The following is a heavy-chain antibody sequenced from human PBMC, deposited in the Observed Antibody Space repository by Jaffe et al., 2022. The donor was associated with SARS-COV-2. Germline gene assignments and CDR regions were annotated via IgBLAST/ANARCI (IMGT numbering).Heavy chain of an antibody. V-gene: IGHV3-30*18. CDR1: GFTFSSYG. J-gene: IGHJ4*02. CDR3: AKDRY. CDR2: ISYDGSNK. Sequence: QVQLVESGGGVVQPGRSLRLSCAASGFTFSSYGMHWVRQAPGKGLEWVAVISYDGSNKYYADSVKGRFTISRDNSKNTLYLQMNSLRAEDTAVYYCAKDRYWGQGTLVTVSS.